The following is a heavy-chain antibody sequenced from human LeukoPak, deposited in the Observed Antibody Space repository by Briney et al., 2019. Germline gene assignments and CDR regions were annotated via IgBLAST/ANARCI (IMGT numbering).Heavy chain of an antibody. D-gene: IGHD5-24*01. J-gene: IGHJ4*02. CDR1: GFTFSTYA. Sequence: PGRSLRLSCAASGFTFSTYAMHWVRQAPGKGLEGGAVISYDGSNKYYADSVKGRFTISRDNSKNTLYLQMNSLRAEDTAVYYCARDSSAAKDGYNWEFDYWGQGTLVTVSS. CDR2: ISYDGSNK. V-gene: IGHV3-30-3*01. CDR3: ARDSSAAKDGYNWEFDY.